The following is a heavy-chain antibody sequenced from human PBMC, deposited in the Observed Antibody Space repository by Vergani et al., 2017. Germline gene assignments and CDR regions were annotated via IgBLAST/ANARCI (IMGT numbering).Heavy chain of an antibody. J-gene: IGHJ4*02. CDR1: GFTFSSYG. CDR2: ISYDGSNK. V-gene: IGHV3-30*18. CDR3: AKEMKPYYYGSGTYFDY. Sequence: QVQLVESGGGVVQPGRSLRLSCAASGFTFSSYGTHWVRQAPGKGLEWVAVISYDGSNKYYADSVKGRFTISRDNSKNTLYLQMNSLRAEDTAVYYCAKEMKPYYYGSGTYFDYWGQGTLVTVSS. D-gene: IGHD3-10*01.